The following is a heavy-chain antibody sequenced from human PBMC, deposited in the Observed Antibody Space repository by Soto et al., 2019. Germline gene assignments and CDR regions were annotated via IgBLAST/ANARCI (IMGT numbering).Heavy chain of an antibody. V-gene: IGHV3-30-3*01. J-gene: IGHJ4*02. D-gene: IGHD3-22*01. CDR2: ISYDGSDK. Sequence: GGSLRLSCAASGFTFSSYAMHWVRQAPGKGLEWVALISYDGSDKDYADSVKGRFTISRDNAKNSLYLQMNSLSAEDTAVYYCARSTLRYYSDTSGYHFDHWGQGTLVTVSS. CDR3: ARSTLRYYSDTSGYHFDH. CDR1: GFTFSSYA.